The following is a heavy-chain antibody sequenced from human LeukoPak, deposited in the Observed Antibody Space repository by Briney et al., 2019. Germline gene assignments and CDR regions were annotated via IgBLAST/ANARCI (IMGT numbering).Heavy chain of an antibody. Sequence: PGGSLRLSCGASGFTFSSYAMSWVRQAPGKGLEWVSGIIDSGGITYYANSVKGRFTISRDNSKNTLYLQMNSLRAEDTAVYYCAKLGGQEVYNYYVGVWGKGTTVAVSS. CDR1: GFTFSSYA. V-gene: IGHV3-23*01. D-gene: IGHD3-16*01. CDR2: IIDSGGIT. J-gene: IGHJ6*03. CDR3: AKLGGQEVYNYYVGV.